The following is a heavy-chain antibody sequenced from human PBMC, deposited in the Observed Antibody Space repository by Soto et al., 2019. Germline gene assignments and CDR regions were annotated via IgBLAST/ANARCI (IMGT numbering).Heavy chain of an antibody. CDR1: GFTFSSYA. Sequence: PGGSLRLSCAASGFTFSSYAMSWVRQAPGKGLEWVSAISGSGGSTYYADSVKGRFTISRDNSKNTLYLQMNSLRAEDTAVYYCAKDIAVVGSGGYYCMDVWGQGTTVTVSS. J-gene: IGHJ6*02. CDR2: ISGSGGST. CDR3: AKDIAVVGSGGYYCMDV. V-gene: IGHV3-23*01. D-gene: IGHD6-19*01.